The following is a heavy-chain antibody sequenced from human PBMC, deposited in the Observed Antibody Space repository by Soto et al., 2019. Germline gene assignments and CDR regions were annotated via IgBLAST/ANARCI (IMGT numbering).Heavy chain of an antibody. CDR3: ARELYYSARGYKSFCDYYMDV. D-gene: IGHD1-26*01. CDR2: MNPNSGNT. CDR1: GYTFTSYD. Sequence: GASVKVSCKASGYTFTSYDINWVRQATGQGLEWMGWMNPNSGNTGYAQKFQGRVTMTRNTSISTAYMELSSLRSEDTAVYYCARELYYSARGYKSFCDYYMDVCGKGTTVTVSS. V-gene: IGHV1-8*01. J-gene: IGHJ6*03.